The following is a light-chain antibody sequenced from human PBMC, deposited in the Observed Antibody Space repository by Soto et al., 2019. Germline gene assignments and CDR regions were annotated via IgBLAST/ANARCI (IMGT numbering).Light chain of an antibody. CDR2: DAS. CDR3: QQYNSYSPRT. V-gene: IGKV1-5*01. J-gene: IGKJ1*01. Sequence: LTPSPFTLSASVGDRVSLTCRASQSISSWLAWYLQKPGKAPKLLIYDASSLESGVPSRFSGSGSGTEFTLTISSLQPDDFATYYCQQYNSYSPRTFGQGTKVDI. CDR1: QSISSW.